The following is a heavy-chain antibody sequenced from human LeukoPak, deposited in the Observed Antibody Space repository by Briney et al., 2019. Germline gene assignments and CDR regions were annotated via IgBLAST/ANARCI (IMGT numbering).Heavy chain of an antibody. CDR2: IYYSGST. CDR3: LRYHWNDENAFDI. J-gene: IGHJ3*02. V-gene: IGHV4-39*07. D-gene: IGHD1-1*01. Sequence: SETLSLTCTVSGSSISSSSYYWGWIRQPPGKGLEWIGSIYYSGSTYYNPSLKSRVTISVDTSKNQFSLKLSSVTAADTAVYYCLRYHWNDENAFDIWGQGTMVTVSS. CDR1: GSSISSSSYY.